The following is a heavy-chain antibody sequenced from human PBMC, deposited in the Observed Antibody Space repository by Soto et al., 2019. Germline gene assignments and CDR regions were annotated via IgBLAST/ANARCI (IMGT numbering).Heavy chain of an antibody. CDR1: GFTFSSYD. CDR2: ISSNGGTT. CDR3: VRRVSGNYDY. Sequence: EVQLAESGGGMVQPGGSLRLSCVASGFTFSSYDMHWVRQAPGKGLEYVSSISSNGGTTYYGNSVKGRFTISRDNSKNTLYHQMGSLRAEDMAVYYCVRRVSGNYDYWCQGSLVTVSS. J-gene: IGHJ4*02. D-gene: IGHD1-7*01. V-gene: IGHV3-64*01.